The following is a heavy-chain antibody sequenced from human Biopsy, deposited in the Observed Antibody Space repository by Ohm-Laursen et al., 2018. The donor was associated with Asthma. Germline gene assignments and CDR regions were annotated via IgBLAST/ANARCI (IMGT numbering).Heavy chain of an antibody. D-gene: IGHD3-10*01. CDR1: GYTFNSAG. V-gene: IGHV1-18*01. CDR2: ISVYNGNT. CDR3: ARAVDYSHYYGIDV. J-gene: IGHJ6*02. Sequence: VSVKISCKTSGYTFNSAGITWVRQAPGQGLEWMGWISVYNGNTKVAQKLQDRVTMITDTSTSTAYMELRSLRSDDTAVYFCARAVDYSHYYGIDVWGQGTTVTVS.